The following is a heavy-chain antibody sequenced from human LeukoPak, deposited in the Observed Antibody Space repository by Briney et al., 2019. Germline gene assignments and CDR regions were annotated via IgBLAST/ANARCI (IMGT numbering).Heavy chain of an antibody. CDR2: IWYDGSNK. D-gene: IGHD6-6*01. J-gene: IGHJ4*02. V-gene: IGHV3-33*01. CDR1: EFTFSSNG. CDR3: ARDPRIAAYFDY. Sequence: GGSRRLSCAASEFTFSSNGMHWFRKAPGKGLEWVAVIWYDGSNKYYADSVKGRFTISRDNSKNTLYLQMNSLRAEDTAVYYCARDPRIAAYFDYWGQGTLVTVSS.